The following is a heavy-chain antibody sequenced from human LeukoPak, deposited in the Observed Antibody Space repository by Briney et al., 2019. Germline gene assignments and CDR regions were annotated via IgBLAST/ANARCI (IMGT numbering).Heavy chain of an antibody. J-gene: IGHJ4*02. CDR2: IYSGGST. Sequence: GGSLRLSCAASGFTVSSNYMSWVRQAPGKGLEWVSVIYSGGSTYYADSVKGRFTISRDNSKNTLYLQMNSLRAEDTAVYYCARVLRSTIVRGVISRGYYFDYWGQGTLVTVSS. CDR1: GFTVSSNY. D-gene: IGHD3-10*01. V-gene: IGHV3-53*01. CDR3: ARVLRSTIVRGVISRGYYFDY.